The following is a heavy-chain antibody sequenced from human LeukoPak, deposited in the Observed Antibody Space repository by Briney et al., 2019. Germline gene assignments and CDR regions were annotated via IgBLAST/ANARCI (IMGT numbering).Heavy chain of an antibody. Sequence: PSETLSLTCAVYGGSFSGYYWSWIRQPPGKGLEWIGEINHSGSTNYNPSLKSRVTISVDTSKNQFSLKLSSVTAADTAVYYCARNEDGDYVRGFDYWGQGTLVTVSS. CDR2: INHSGST. J-gene: IGHJ4*02. V-gene: IGHV4-34*01. D-gene: IGHD4-17*01. CDR1: GGSFSGYY. CDR3: ARNEDGDYVRGFDY.